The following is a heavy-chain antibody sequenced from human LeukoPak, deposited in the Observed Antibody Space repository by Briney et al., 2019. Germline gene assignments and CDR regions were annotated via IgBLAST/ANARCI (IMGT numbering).Heavy chain of an antibody. D-gene: IGHD3-16*01. Sequence: GSLRLSCAASGFTFSSYSMNWVRQAPGKGLEWVSYISSSSSTIYYADSVKGRFTISRDNAKNSLYLQMNSLRAEDTAVYYCARFERGYAYDYWGQGTLVAVSS. V-gene: IGHV3-48*01. CDR2: ISSSSSTI. CDR3: ARFERGYAYDY. CDR1: GFTFSSYS. J-gene: IGHJ4*02.